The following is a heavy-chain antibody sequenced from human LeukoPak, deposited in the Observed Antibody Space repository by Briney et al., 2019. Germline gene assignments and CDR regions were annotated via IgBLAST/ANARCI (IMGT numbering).Heavy chain of an antibody. CDR2: FDPEDDEP. D-gene: IGHD2-21*02. J-gene: IGHJ4*02. V-gene: IGHV1-24*01. CDR3: ATDVTGAAPYDF. CDR1: GYSLSELS. Sequence: WASVKVSCKVSGYSLSELSIHWVRQAPGKGLEWMGGFDPEDDEPIYAQSLQGRVTMTEDTSTDTAYMELSGLTSDDAAVYYCATDVTGAAPYDFWGQGPWSPSP.